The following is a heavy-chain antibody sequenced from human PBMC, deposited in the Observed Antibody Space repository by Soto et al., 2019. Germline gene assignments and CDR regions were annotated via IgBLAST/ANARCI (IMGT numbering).Heavy chain of an antibody. V-gene: IGHV1-69*01. J-gene: IGHJ3*02. Sequence: QVQLVQSGAEVKKPGSSVKVSCKASGGTFSSYAISWVRQAPGQGLEWMGGIIPIFGTANYAQKFQGRVTITAGESKSTAYMGLGSRISEDTAVYYCASVDKWELLRFRLGAFDSLGQGTMVTVSS. CDR2: IIPIFGTA. D-gene: IGHD1-26*01. CDR3: ASVDKWELLRFRLGAFDS. CDR1: GGTFSSYA.